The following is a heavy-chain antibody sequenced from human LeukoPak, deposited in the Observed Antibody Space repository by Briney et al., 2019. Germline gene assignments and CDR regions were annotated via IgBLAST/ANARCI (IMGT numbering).Heavy chain of an antibody. CDR1: GGSISSYY. CDR3: ARYLGSAGNYYFDY. Sequence: SETLSLTCTVSGGSISSYYWSWIRQPPGKGLEWIGYIYHSGSTYYNPSLKSRVTISVDRSKNQFSLKLSSVTAADTAVYYCARYLGSAGNYYFDYWGQGTLVTVSS. J-gene: IGHJ4*02. D-gene: IGHD1-7*01. V-gene: IGHV4-59*12. CDR2: IYHSGST.